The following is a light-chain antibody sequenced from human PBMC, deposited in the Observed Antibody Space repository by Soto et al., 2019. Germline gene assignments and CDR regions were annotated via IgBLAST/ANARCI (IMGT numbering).Light chain of an antibody. Sequence: EIVMTQSPDTLSVSPGERATLSCRASQSVGSNLAWYQQKPGQAPRLLIYGASSRATGIPARFSGSGSGTEFSLTISSLQSEDFASYYCQQYNNWPRAFGGGTKVEIK. CDR1: QSVGSN. CDR2: GAS. J-gene: IGKJ4*01. CDR3: QQYNNWPRA. V-gene: IGKV3D-15*01.